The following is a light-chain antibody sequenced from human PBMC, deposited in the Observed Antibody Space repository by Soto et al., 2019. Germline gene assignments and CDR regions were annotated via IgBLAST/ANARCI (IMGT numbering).Light chain of an antibody. Sequence: QSALSQPASVSGSPGQSITISCTGTSSDVGGFEYVSWYQHQPGKAPKLIIYDVTKRPSGVSNRFSASKSGNTASLTISGIQAEDEGDYYCGSITRSTTSVFGTGTKVTVL. CDR3: GSITRSTTSV. V-gene: IGLV2-14*01. CDR1: SSDVGGFEY. CDR2: DVT. J-gene: IGLJ1*01.